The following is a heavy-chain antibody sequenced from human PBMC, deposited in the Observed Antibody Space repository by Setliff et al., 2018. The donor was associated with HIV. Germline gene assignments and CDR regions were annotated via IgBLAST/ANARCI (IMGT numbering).Heavy chain of an antibody. CDR2: IIPIFGTA. Sequence: SVKVSCKASGGTFSSYAISWVRQAPGQGLEWMGGIIPIFGTANYAQKFQGRVTITADESTSTAYMELSSLRSEDTAVYYCAGGHCSSTSCYLLHYYYYYGMDVWGQGTTVTVSS. J-gene: IGHJ6*02. V-gene: IGHV1-69*13. CDR1: GGTFSSYA. D-gene: IGHD2-2*01. CDR3: AGGHCSSTSCYLLHYYYYYGMDV.